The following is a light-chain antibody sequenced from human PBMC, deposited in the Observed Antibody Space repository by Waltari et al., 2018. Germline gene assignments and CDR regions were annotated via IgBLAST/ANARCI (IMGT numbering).Light chain of an antibody. CDR1: QSVDSN. J-gene: IGKJ1*01. V-gene: IGKV3-15*01. Sequence: EIVMTQSPATLSVSPGERVIVSCRASQSVDSNLAWYQQKPGQAPRPLIYGASTRAAAFPARFSGSGSGTEFTLTISSLQSEDIAFYYCQQYTNWPRTFGQGTKVEIK. CDR2: GAS. CDR3: QQYTNWPRT.